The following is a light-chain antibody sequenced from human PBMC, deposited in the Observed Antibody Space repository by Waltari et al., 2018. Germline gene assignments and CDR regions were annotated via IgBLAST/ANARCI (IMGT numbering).Light chain of an antibody. J-gene: IGKJ5*01. Sequence: DIQMTQSPSSLSAAVGDRLIITCRASQNIENYLNWYQQKPGRAPKLLIYAASSLQSGVPSRFSGSGSGTDFTLTISNLQPEDFATYYCQQTYSTPTITFGQGTRLDI. CDR2: AAS. V-gene: IGKV1-39*01. CDR3: QQTYSTPTIT. CDR1: QNIENY.